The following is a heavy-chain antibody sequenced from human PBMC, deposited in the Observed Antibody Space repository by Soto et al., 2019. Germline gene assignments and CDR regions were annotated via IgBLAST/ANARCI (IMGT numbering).Heavy chain of an antibody. CDR3: ARALAVRDTFDL. V-gene: IGHV1-8*02. D-gene: IGHD6-19*01. Sequence: QAQLVQSGAEVRKPGASVKVSCKASGYTFSNFDINWVRQATGQGLEWVGWMNPDSGDTDYSPRFQGRVSMTRDISISTAYLDLSSLGSADTAVYYCARALAVRDTFDLWGQGPMVSVSS. CDR1: GYTFSNFD. CDR2: MNPDSGDT. J-gene: IGHJ3*01.